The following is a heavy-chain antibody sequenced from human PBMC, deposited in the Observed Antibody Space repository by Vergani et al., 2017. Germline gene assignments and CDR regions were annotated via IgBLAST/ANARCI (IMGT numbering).Heavy chain of an antibody. CDR2: IKYDGSKK. V-gene: IGHV3-7*04. J-gene: IGHJ5*02. Sequence: EVQLVASGGGLVQRGGSLRLSCEASGFTFSNLWMTWVRQAPGKGLEWVANIKYDGSKKNYVDSVKGRFTISRDNAKNSLYLQMNNLRVEDTAVYFCARAPRGYTCGCYISQFDPWGQGTLFTVSS. CDR3: ARAPRGYTCGCYISQFDP. CDR1: GFTFSNLW. D-gene: IGHD5-18*01.